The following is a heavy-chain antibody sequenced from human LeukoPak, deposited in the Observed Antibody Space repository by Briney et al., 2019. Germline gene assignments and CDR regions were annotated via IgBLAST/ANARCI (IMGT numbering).Heavy chain of an antibody. CDR2: ISASGGRT. J-gene: IGHJ4*02. Sequence: LEWVSAISASGGRTYYADSVKGRFTISRDASKNTVYLKMNSLRAEDTAVYYCAKSGSCDSWGQGTLVTVSS. V-gene: IGHV3-23*01. CDR3: AKSGSCDS.